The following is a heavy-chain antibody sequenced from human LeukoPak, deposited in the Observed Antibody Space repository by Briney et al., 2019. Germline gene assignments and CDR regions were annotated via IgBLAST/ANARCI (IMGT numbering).Heavy chain of an antibody. CDR1: GFTFSNYA. J-gene: IGHJ5*02. D-gene: IGHD6-19*01. V-gene: IGHV3-74*01. Sequence: PGGSLRLSCAASGFTFSNYAMSWVRQAPGKGLVWVSAINSDGSTTNYADSVLGRFTISRDNARNTVYLQMDSLRAEDTSVYYCARPPFITVADPFDLWGQGTLVTVSS. CDR2: INSDGSTT. CDR3: ARPPFITVADPFDL.